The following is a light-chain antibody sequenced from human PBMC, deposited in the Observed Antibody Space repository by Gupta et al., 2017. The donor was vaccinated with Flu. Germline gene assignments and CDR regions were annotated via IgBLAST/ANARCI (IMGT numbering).Light chain of an antibody. V-gene: IGKV3-20*01. CDR2: GTC. J-gene: IGKJ2*02. CDR3: QQEGSSPCT. Sequence: GTLSLSPGDRATRPCWARQSVRNSYLAWYQQKPGQAPRLLIYGTCNRATGVPDRFIGGGSGTDFTLTISRLEPEDFAVYYCQQEGSSPCTFGQGTKLDIK. CDR1: QSVRNSY.